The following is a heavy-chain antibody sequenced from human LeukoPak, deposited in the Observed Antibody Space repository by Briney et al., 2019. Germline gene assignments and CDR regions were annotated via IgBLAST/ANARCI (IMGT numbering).Heavy chain of an antibody. V-gene: IGHV1-2*02. CDR2: INHNSGGT. CDR1: GYTFTGYY. Sequence: ASVRVSCKASGYTFTGYYMHWVRQAPGQGLEWMGWINHNSGGTNYAQKFQGRVTMTRDTSISTAYMELSRLRSDDTAVYYCARGYCGGDCDDAFDIWGQGTMVTVSS. CDR3: ARGYCGGDCDDAFDI. D-gene: IGHD2-21*02. J-gene: IGHJ3*02.